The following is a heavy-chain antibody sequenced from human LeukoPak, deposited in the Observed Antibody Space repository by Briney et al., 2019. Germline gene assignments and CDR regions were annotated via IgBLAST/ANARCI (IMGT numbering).Heavy chain of an antibody. D-gene: IGHD5-12*01. CDR1: GFTFSSYE. V-gene: IGHV3-48*03. CDR2: ISSSGSTI. CDR3: ARRAYSGYDYREGYYYYGMDV. Sequence: GGSLRLSCAASGFTFSSYEMNWVRQAPGKGLEWVSYISSSGSTIYYADSVKGRFTISRDNAKNSLYLQVNSLRAEDTAVYYCARRAYSGYDYREGYYYYGMDVWGKGTTVTVSS. J-gene: IGHJ6*04.